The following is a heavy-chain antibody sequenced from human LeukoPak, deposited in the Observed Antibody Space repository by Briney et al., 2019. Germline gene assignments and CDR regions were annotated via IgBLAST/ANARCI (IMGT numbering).Heavy chain of an antibody. CDR2: MNPNSGNT. J-gene: IGHJ4*02. V-gene: IGHV1-8*01. CDR3: ARALAVDGGSDY. Sequence: ASVKVSCKASGYTFTSYDINWVRQATGQGLEWMGWMNPNSGNTGYAQKFQGRVTMTRNPSISTAYMELSSLRSEDTAVYYCARALAVDGGSDYWGQGTLVTVSS. CDR1: GYTFTSYD. D-gene: IGHD6-19*01.